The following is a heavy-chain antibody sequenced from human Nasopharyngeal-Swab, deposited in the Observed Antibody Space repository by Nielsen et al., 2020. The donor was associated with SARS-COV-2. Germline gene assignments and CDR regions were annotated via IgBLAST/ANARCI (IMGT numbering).Heavy chain of an antibody. V-gene: IGHV1-2*06. J-gene: IGHJ4*02. CDR2: INPNSGGT. D-gene: IGHD3-22*01. Sequence: WVRQAPGQGLEWMGQINPNSGGTNYAQKFQGRVTMTRDTSISTAYMELSRLRSDDTAVYYCARNDSSGYGYWGQGTLVTVSS. CDR3: ARNDSSGYGY.